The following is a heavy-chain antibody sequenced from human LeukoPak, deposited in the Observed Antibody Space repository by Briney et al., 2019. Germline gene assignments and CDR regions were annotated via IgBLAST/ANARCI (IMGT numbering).Heavy chain of an antibody. J-gene: IGHJ1*01. CDR1: GFTFSSSA. CDR2: ISGSGSGGST. D-gene: IGHD4-17*01. CDR3: AKEIYGDSTGGRFQQ. Sequence: GGSLRLSCAASGFTFSSSAMSWVRQAPGKGLEWVSNISGSGSGGSTYYADSVKGRFTISRDNSKNTLYLQMNSLRAEDTAVYYCAKEIYGDSTGGRFQQWGQGTLVTVSS. V-gene: IGHV3-23*01.